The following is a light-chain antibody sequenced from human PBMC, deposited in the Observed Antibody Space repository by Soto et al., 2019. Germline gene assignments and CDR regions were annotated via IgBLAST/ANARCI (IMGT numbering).Light chain of an antibody. V-gene: IGKV2-28*01. J-gene: IGKJ1*01. CDR1: QSLLHNNGYNY. CDR3: MQALQTPWT. CDR2: LGS. Sequence: DIVMTQSPLSLPVTPGEPASISCRSSQSLLHNNGYNYFDWYLQKPGQSPQLLIYLGSNRASGVPDRFSGSGSGTDFTLKISRVEAEDVGVYYCMQALQTPWTFGQGTKVEIK.